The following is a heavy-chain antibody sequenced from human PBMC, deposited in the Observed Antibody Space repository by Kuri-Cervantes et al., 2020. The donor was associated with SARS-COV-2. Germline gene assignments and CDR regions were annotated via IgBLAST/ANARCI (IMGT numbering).Heavy chain of an antibody. CDR3: ARDDTYYEGSGKNYYYAMDV. V-gene: IGHV3-33*01. D-gene: IGHD3-10*01. CDR1: GFHFSGYG. CDR2: MWYDGSKK. Sequence: GGSLRLSCAVSGFHFSGYGMHWVRQAPGKGLEWVAVMWYDGSKKYYADSVKGRFTISRDNSKNTMYLEMNSLRAEDTAVYYCARDDTYYEGSGKNYYYAMDVWGQGTTVTVSS. J-gene: IGHJ6*02.